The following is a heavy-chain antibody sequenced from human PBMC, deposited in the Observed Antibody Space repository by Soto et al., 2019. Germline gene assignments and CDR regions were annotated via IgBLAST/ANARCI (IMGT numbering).Heavy chain of an antibody. D-gene: IGHD1-26*01. V-gene: IGHV4-28*01. CDR3: ARREIQGPIDY. CDR1: GYSISSSNW. CDR2: IYYSGTT. J-gene: IGHJ4*02. Sequence: QVQLQESGPGLVKPSDTLSLTCAVSGYSISSSNWWGWIRQPPGKGLEWIGYIYYSGTTYYNPSLKSRVTRSVDTSKNQYSLKLTSVTAVDTAVYYCARREIQGPIDYWGQGTLVTVSS.